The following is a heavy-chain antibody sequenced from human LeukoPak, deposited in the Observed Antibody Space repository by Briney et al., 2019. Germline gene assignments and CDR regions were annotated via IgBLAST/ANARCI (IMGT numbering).Heavy chain of an antibody. Sequence: GGSLRLSCAASGFTFSSYAMSWVRQAPGKGLEWVSAISGSGGSTYYEDSVKGRFTISRDNSKNTLYLQMNSLRAEDTAVYYCARLEDIVVVVAALIDYWGQGTLVTVSS. CDR3: ARLEDIVVVVAALIDY. CDR1: GFTFSSYA. D-gene: IGHD2-15*01. CDR2: ISGSGGST. V-gene: IGHV3-23*01. J-gene: IGHJ4*02.